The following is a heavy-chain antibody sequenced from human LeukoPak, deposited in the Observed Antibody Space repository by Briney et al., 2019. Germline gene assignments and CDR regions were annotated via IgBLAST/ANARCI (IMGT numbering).Heavy chain of an antibody. Sequence: PGRSLRLSCAASGFTFSSYGMHWLRQAPGKGLEWVAVISYDGSNKYYADSVKGRFTIDRHNSKNTLYLQMNSLRAEDTAVYYCAKDALGYCSGGRCSTRSWFDPWGQGTLVTVSS. CDR3: AKDALGYCSGGRCSTRSWFDP. CDR1: GFTFSSYG. D-gene: IGHD2-15*01. J-gene: IGHJ5*02. CDR2: ISYDGSNK. V-gene: IGHV3-30*18.